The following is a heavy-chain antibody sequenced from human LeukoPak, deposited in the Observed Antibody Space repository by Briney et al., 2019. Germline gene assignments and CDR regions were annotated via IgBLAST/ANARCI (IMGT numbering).Heavy chain of an antibody. CDR3: ARLDSSGYGYFDS. J-gene: IGHJ4*02. Sequence: SETLSLTCTVSDGSISSYYWNWIRQPPGKGLEWIGCIYYSGSTNYNPSLKSRVTISADTSKNQFSLRLSSVTAADTAVYYCARLDSSGYGYFDSWGQGTLVTVSS. CDR2: IYYSGST. V-gene: IGHV4-59*01. D-gene: IGHD3-22*01. CDR1: DGSISSYY.